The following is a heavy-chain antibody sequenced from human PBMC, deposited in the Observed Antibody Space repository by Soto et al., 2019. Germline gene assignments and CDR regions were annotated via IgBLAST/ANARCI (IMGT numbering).Heavy chain of an antibody. CDR3: ARDLQYCTNGVCYTQYSGMEV. CDR1: GYTFTGYY. Sequence: ASVKVSCKASGYTFTGYYMHWVRQAPGQGLEWMGWINPNSGGTNYAQKFQGRVTMTRDTSISTAYMELSRLRSDDTAVYYCARDLQYCTNGVCYTQYSGMEVWGQATTVTGSS. J-gene: IGHJ6*02. CDR2: INPNSGGT. V-gene: IGHV1-2*02. D-gene: IGHD2-8*01.